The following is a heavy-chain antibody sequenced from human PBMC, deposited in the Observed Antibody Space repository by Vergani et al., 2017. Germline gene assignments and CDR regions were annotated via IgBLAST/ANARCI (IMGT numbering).Heavy chain of an antibody. CDR1: GFTFSSYG. D-gene: IGHD6-19*01. V-gene: IGHV3-30*02. J-gene: IGHJ4*02. CDR3: AKDSGSSGWYDGGCSDY. Sequence: QVQLVESGGGVVQPGGSLRLSCAASGFTFSSYGMHWVRQAPGKGLEWVAFIRYDGSNKYYADSVKGRFTISRDNSKNTLYLQMNSLRAEDTAVYYCAKDSGSSGWYDGGCSDYWGQGTLVTVSS. CDR2: IRYDGSNK.